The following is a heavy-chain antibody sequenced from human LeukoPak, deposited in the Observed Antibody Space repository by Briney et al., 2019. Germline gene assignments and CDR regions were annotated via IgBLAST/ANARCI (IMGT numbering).Heavy chain of an antibody. CDR2: VSSSGTTT. V-gene: IGHV3-11*04. Sequence: GGSLRLSCAASGFTFSDHYMSWIRQAPGKGLEWVAYVSSSGTTTFYADSVKGRFTISRDNSKNTLYLQMNSLRAEDTAVYYCARAHVAAGLAFDIWGQGTMVTVSS. J-gene: IGHJ3*02. CDR3: ARAHVAAGLAFDI. CDR1: GFTFSDHY. D-gene: IGHD6-25*01.